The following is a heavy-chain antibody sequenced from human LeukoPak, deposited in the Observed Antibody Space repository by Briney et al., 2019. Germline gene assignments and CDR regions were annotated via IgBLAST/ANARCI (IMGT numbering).Heavy chain of an antibody. CDR2: IYYSGTT. J-gene: IGHJ4*02. D-gene: IGHD2-21*02. CDR1: GGSISSSNYY. Sequence: SETLSLTCTVSGGSISSSNYYWGWIRQPPGKGLEWIGSIYYSGTTYYNPSLKSRVTMSVDTSKNQFSMKLSSVTAADTAVYYCARGGDWRFDSWGQGTLVTVSS. V-gene: IGHV4-39*07. CDR3: ARGGDWRFDS.